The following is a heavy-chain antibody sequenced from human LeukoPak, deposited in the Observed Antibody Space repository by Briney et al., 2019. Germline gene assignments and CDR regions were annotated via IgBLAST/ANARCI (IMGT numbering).Heavy chain of an antibody. CDR1: GGSISSSSYY. J-gene: IGHJ6*02. D-gene: IGHD3-3*01. CDR2: IYYSGST. Sequence: SETLSLTCTVSGGSISSSSYYWGWIRQPPGKGLEWIVSIYYSGSTYYNPSLKSRVTISVDTSKNQFSLKLSSVTAADTAVYYCARATYDFWSGHHYGMDVWGQGTTVTVSS. V-gene: IGHV4-39*01. CDR3: ARATYDFWSGHHYGMDV.